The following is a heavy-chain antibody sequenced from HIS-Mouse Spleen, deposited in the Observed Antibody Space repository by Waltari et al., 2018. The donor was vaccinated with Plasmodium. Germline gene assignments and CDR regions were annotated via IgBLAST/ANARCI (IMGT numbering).Heavy chain of an antibody. CDR2: IYSGGST. J-gene: IGHJ4*02. D-gene: IGHD6-19*01. V-gene: IGHV3-53*02. CDR1: GCTVGSNY. CDR3: AWCSSGWYYFDY. Sequence: EVQLVGTGGGLIQPGGSLRLSCAASGCTVGSNYQSWVRQAPGKGLEWVSVIYSGGSTYYADSVKGRFTISRDNSKNTLYLQMNSLRAEDTAVYYCAWCSSGWYYFDYWGQGTLVTVSS.